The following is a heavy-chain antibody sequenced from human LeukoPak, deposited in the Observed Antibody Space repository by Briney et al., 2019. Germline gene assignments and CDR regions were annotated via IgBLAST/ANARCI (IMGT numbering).Heavy chain of an antibody. Sequence: GGSLTLSCAASGFTFSDYAMSWVRQAPGKGLEWVSAIGGNSDFIYYAEYVKGRFTISRGNSKETLYLQVNSLRAEDTAVYYCAKADGGWGVIIKDWGQGTLVTVSS. CDR2: IGGNSDFI. V-gene: IGHV3-23*01. CDR3: AKADGGWGVIIKD. CDR1: GFTFSDYA. J-gene: IGHJ4*02. D-gene: IGHD3-10*01.